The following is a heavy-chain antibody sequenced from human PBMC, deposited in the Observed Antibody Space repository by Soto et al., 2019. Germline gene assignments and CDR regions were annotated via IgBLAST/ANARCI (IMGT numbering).Heavy chain of an antibody. Sequence: QVQLVESGGGVVQPGRSLRLSCAASGFTFSSYGMHWVRQAPGKGLEWVAVIWYDGSNKYYADSVKGRFTISRDNSKNTLYLQMNSLRAEDTAVYYCARSGYYYDSSGYSGSFAYWGQGTLVTVSS. CDR2: IWYDGSNK. J-gene: IGHJ4*02. CDR3: ARSGYYYDSSGYSGSFAY. D-gene: IGHD3-22*01. CDR1: GFTFSSYG. V-gene: IGHV3-33*01.